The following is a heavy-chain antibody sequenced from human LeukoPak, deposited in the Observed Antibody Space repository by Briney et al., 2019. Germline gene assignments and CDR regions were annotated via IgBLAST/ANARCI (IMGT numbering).Heavy chain of an antibody. Sequence: PSETLSLTCTVSGGSISSGDYYWSWIRQPPGKGLEWIGYIYYSGSTYYNPSLKSRVTISVDTSKNQFSLKLSSVTAADTAVYYCARAPELGTAFDIWGQGTMVTVSS. J-gene: IGHJ3*02. CDR3: ARAPELGTAFDI. V-gene: IGHV4-30-4*01. CDR1: GGSISSGDYY. D-gene: IGHD7-27*01. CDR2: IYYSGST.